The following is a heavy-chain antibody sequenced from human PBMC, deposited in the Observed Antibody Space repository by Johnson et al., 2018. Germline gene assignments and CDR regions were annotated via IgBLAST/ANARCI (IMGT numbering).Heavy chain of an antibody. V-gene: IGHV5-51*01. CDR3: ARRSESSEYFHL. J-gene: IGHJ1*01. CDR1: GYSFTTYW. CDR2: IYPGDSDT. D-gene: IGHD1-26*01. Sequence: VRLVQSGAEVKKPGESLKISCKGSGYSFTTYWIGWVRQMPGKGLEWMGIIYPGDSDTRYSPSFQGQVTISVDKSISPAYLQLMSLKASDTAMYFCARRSESSEYFHLWGQGTLVTVSS.